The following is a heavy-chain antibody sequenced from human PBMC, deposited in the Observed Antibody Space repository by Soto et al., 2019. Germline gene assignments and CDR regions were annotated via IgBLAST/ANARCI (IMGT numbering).Heavy chain of an antibody. Sequence: QVHLKESGPGVVKPSGTLSLTCTVSGVSIISNNWWSWVRQSPEKKLEWIGEIDFSGVTNDNPSLKSRLSISMDQSKNQFSLTLYSATAADTAVYYCARGGFGDTGVDLEAYHTLDVWGEGTAVSVSS. CDR3: ARGGFGDTGVDLEAYHTLDV. D-gene: IGHD3-3*01. CDR2: IDFSGVT. J-gene: IGHJ6*04. CDR1: GVSIISNNW. V-gene: IGHV4-4*02.